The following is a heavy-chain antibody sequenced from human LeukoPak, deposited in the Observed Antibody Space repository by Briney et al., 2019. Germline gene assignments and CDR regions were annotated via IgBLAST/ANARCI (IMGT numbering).Heavy chain of an antibody. J-gene: IGHJ3*02. D-gene: IGHD4-17*01. Sequence: PGGSLRLSCTASGFTFSAYAMMWVRQAPGKGPEWVSAIRGGGGSAFYADSVKGRFTISRDNSKYTLFLQMNSLRAEDTAVYYCARDPNGDYIGAFDMWGPGQWSPSRQ. CDR3: ARDPNGDYIGAFDM. CDR2: IRGGGGSA. CDR1: GFTFSAYA. V-gene: IGHV3-23*01.